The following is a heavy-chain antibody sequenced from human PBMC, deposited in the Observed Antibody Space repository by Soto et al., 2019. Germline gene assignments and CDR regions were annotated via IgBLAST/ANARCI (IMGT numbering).Heavy chain of an antibody. V-gene: IGHV3-48*02. D-gene: IGHD6-13*01. CDR2: ISGSSDTI. J-gene: IGHJ6*02. CDR3: ARDHGGSTWVVGSYYYFAVDV. Sequence: EVQLVESGGGLVQPGGSLRLSCAASGFTLSSYNMNWVRQAPGKGLEWVSYISGSSDTIYYADSVKGRFTISRDNAKNSLDLQMDSLGDEGPGVDYWARDHGGSTWVVGSYYYFAVDVWGQGTTVPVSS. CDR1: GFTLSSYN.